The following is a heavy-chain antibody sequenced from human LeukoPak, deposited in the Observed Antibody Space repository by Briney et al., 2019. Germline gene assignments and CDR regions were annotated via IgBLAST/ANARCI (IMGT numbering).Heavy chain of an antibody. CDR1: GFTFSSYA. CDR2: ISGSGTTT. J-gene: IGHJ4*02. CDR3: AKESVAYYDSGSYPDY. D-gene: IGHD3-10*01. V-gene: IGHV3-23*01. Sequence: GGSLRLSCAASGFTFSSYAMSWVRQAPGKGLEWVSGISGSGTTTYYADSVKGRFTMSRDNSKNTLYLQMNSLRAEDTAVYYCAKESVAYYDSGSYPDYWGQGTLVTVSS.